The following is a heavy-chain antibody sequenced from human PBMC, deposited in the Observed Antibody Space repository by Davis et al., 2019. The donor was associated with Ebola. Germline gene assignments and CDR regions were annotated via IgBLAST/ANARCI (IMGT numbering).Heavy chain of an antibody. CDR1: GGTFSSYA. D-gene: IGHD5-18*01. Sequence: AASVKVSCKASGGTFSSYAINWVRQATGQGLEWVGWMNPNSGNTGYAQKFQGRVTMTRNTSISTAYMELSSLRSEDTAVYYCARGRIQLWLSMGYWGQGTLVTVSS. CDR2: MNPNSGNT. J-gene: IGHJ4*02. CDR3: ARGRIQLWLSMGY. V-gene: IGHV1-8*02.